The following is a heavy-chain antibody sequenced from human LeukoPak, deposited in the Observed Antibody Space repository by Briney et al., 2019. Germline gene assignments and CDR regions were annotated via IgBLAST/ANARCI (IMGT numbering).Heavy chain of an antibody. J-gene: IGHJ6*02. CDR1: GFTFSNYD. CDR3: ARGSCSSSGCYEILNGLDV. CDR2: FHTAGDT. Sequence: GGSLRLSCAASGFTFSNYDMHWVRQATGKGLEWVSAFHTAGDTHYSGSVKGRFATSRENAKNSFYLQMNNLRAGDTAVYYCARGSCSSSGCYEILNGLDVWGQGTPVTVSS. V-gene: IGHV3-13*01. D-gene: IGHD2-2*01.